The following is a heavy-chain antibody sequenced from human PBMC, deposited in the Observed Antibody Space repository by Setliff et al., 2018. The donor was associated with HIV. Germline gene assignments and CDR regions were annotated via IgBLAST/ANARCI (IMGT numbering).Heavy chain of an antibody. CDR1: GFYFSSYG. CDR3: ARDRQYSWTTVVTQDAFDL. J-gene: IGHJ3*01. Sequence: PGGSLRLSCAASGFYFSSYGMHWVRQAPGKGLEWVATVRYDGTTKYYADSVKGRFTISRDNSKSAIYLQMNSLRAEDTAVYFCARDRQYSWTTVVTQDAFDLWGQGTRVTVSS. CDR2: VRYDGTTK. D-gene: IGHD4-17*01. V-gene: IGHV3-30*02.